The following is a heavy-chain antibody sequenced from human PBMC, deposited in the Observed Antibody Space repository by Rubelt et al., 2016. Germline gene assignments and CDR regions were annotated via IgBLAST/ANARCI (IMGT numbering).Heavy chain of an antibody. Sequence: PGKGLEWVAVIWYDGSNKYYADSVKGRFTISRDNSKNTLYLQMNSLRAEDTAVYYCAREAFDYWGQGTLVTVSS. V-gene: IGHV3-30*04. J-gene: IGHJ4*02. CDR2: IWYDGSNK. CDR3: AREAFDY.